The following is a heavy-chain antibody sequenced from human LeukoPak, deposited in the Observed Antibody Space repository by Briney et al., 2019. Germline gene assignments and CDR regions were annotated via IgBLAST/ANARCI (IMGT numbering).Heavy chain of an antibody. CDR1: GHTFTSYG. Sequence: ASVKVSCKASGHTFTSYGISWVRQAPGQGLEWMGWISAYNGNTNYAQKLQGRVTMTTDTSTSTAYMELRSLRSDDTAVYYCARDNYYDSSGYYFGAFDIWGQGTMVTVSS. D-gene: IGHD3-22*01. J-gene: IGHJ3*02. V-gene: IGHV1-18*01. CDR3: ARDNYYDSSGYYFGAFDI. CDR2: ISAYNGNT.